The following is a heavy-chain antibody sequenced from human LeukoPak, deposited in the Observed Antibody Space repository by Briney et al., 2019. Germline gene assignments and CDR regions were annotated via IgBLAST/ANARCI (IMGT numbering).Heavy chain of an antibody. V-gene: IGHV3-23*01. D-gene: IGHD3-22*01. CDR2: ICGSGGNT. CDR1: GFTFSSFA. CDR3: AKGTTGRPLLRSIDAFDI. J-gene: IGHJ3*02. Sequence: SGGSLRLSCAAAGFTFSSFAMGWVRQAPGKGLGWVSGICGSGGNTYYADSGKVRFTISRDNSKNTLYLQMNSLRAEDTAVYYCAKGTTGRPLLRSIDAFDIWGQGTMVTVSS.